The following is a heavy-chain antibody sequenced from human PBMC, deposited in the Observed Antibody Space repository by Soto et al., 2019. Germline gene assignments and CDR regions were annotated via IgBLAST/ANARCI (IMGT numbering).Heavy chain of an antibody. J-gene: IGHJ4*02. CDR2: IYYSGST. V-gene: IGHV4-59*12. Sequence: SETLSLTCTVSGGSISSYYWSWIRQPPGKGLEWIGEIYYSGSTNYNPSLKSRVTISVDTSKNQFSLKLSSVTAADTAVYYCARGSHVDTAMVDFDYWGQGTLVTVSS. CDR1: GGSISSYY. CDR3: ARGSHVDTAMVDFDY. D-gene: IGHD5-18*01.